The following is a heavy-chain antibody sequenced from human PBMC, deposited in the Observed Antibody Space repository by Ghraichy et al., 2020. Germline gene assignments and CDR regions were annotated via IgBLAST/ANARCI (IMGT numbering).Heavy chain of an antibody. V-gene: IGHV3-23*01. CDR2: ISGSGSDT. J-gene: IGHJ3*02. D-gene: IGHD6-19*01. Sequence: GESLNISCAASGFTFSSYAMGWVRRAPGKGLEWVSGISGSGSDTYYADSVKGRFTFSRDNSKNTLFLQMNNLRVEDTAVYYCAKAAFSSGWPDVFDMWGQGTMVTVSS. CDR3: AKAAFSSGWPDVFDM. CDR1: GFTFSSYA.